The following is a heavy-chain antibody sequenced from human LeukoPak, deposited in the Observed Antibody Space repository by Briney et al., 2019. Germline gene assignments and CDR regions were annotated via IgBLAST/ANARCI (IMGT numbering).Heavy chain of an antibody. CDR3: ARDPYYDSVGDAFDI. J-gene: IGHJ3*02. Sequence: SETLSLTCTVSGGSISSYYWSWIRQPPGRGLEWIGYIYYSGSTNYNPSLKSRVTISVDTSKSQFSLKLSSVTAADTAVYYCARDPYYDSVGDAFDIWGQGTMVTVSS. D-gene: IGHD3-22*01. V-gene: IGHV4-59*01. CDR2: IYYSGST. CDR1: GGSISSYY.